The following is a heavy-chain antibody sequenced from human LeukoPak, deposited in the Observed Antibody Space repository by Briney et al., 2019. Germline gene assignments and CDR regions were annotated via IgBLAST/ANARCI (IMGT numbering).Heavy chain of an antibody. V-gene: IGHV1-18*01. CDR2: ISAYNGNT. D-gene: IGHD6-13*01. CDR1: GYTFTSYG. Sequence: ASVKVSCKASGYTFTSYGISWVRQAPGQGLEWMGWISAYNGNTNYAQKLQGRVTMTTDTSTSTAYMELGSLRSDDTAVYYCARDSSLIAAAGPNWFDPWGQGTLVTVSS. J-gene: IGHJ5*02. CDR3: ARDSSLIAAAGPNWFDP.